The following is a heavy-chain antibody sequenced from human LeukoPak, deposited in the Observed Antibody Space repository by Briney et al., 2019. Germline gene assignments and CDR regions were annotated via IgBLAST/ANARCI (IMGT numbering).Heavy chain of an antibody. D-gene: IGHD3-10*01. CDR2: IWYDGSNK. Sequence: GGSLRLSCAASGFTFSSYGMHWVRQAPGKGLEWVAVIWYDGSNKYYADSVKGRSTISRDNSKNTLYLQMNSLRAEDTAVYYCARGLLWFGELLHAFDIWGQGTMVTVSS. CDR3: ARGLLWFGELLHAFDI. J-gene: IGHJ3*02. CDR1: GFTFSSYG. V-gene: IGHV3-33*01.